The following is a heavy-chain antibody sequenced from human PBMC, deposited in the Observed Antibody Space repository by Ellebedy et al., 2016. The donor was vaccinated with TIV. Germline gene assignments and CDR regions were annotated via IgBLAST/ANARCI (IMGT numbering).Heavy chain of an antibody. D-gene: IGHD2-8*01. CDR1: GSTFSRYA. Sequence: GESLKISCAASGSTFSRYAVTWVRQAPGKGLEWVSSITGSGGGTNYADSVKGRFTISRDNSKNTLYLQMNSLRGDDTAVYFCARDPNGDYIGAFESWGQGTLVTVAS. V-gene: IGHV3-23*01. J-gene: IGHJ3*02. CDR2: ITGSGGGT. CDR3: ARDPNGDYIGAFES.